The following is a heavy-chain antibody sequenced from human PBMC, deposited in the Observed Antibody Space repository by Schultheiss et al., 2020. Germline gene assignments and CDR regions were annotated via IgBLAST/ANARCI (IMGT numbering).Heavy chain of an antibody. D-gene: IGHD6-6*01. Sequence: SETLSLTCTVSGGSISSYYWSWIRQPPGKGLEWIGEINHSGSTNYNPSLKSRVTISVDTSKNQFSLKLSSVTAADTAVYYCARESIAARYYFDYWGQGTLVTVSS. CDR3: ARESIAARYYFDY. J-gene: IGHJ4*02. CDR1: GGSISSYY. V-gene: IGHV4-34*01. CDR2: INHSGST.